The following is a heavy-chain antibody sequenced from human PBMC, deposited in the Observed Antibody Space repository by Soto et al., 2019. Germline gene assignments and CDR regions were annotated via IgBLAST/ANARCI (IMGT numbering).Heavy chain of an antibody. CDR1: GFTFSSYA. CDR3: AKGTGYYDY. V-gene: IGHV3-23*01. CDR2: ISGSGGST. J-gene: IGHJ4*02. Sequence: PGESLKISCAASGFTFSSYAMSWVRQAPGKGLEWVSAISGSGGSTYYADSVKGRFTISRDNSKNTLYLQMNSLRAEDTAVYYCAKGTGYYDYWGQGTLVTVSS. D-gene: IGHD3-9*01.